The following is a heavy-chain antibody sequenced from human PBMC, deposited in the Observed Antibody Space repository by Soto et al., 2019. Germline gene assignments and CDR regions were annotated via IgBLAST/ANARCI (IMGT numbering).Heavy chain of an antibody. Sequence: EVQLVESGGGLVQPGRSLRLSCTASGFTFDDYALHWVRQAPGKGLEWVSGITWDSDRVDYADSVKGRFTISRDNARNSLYLQTNSLRAEDTALYFCGKGLSIAAIDYWGQGTLVTVSS. V-gene: IGHV3-9*01. CDR2: ITWDSDRV. CDR3: GKGLSIAAIDY. J-gene: IGHJ4*02. D-gene: IGHD6-13*01. CDR1: GFTFDDYA.